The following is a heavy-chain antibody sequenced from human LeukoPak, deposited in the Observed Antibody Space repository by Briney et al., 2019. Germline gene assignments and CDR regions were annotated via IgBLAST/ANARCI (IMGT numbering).Heavy chain of an antibody. V-gene: IGHV3-66*01. CDR1: GFTVSSNY. Sequence: GGSLRLSCAASGFTVSSNYMSWVRQAPGKGLEWVSVIYSGGSTYYADSVKGRFTISRDNSKNTLYLQMNSLRAEDTAVYYCARDPYHGSKTAFDIWGQGTMVTVSS. CDR2: IYSGGST. D-gene: IGHD3-10*01. J-gene: IGHJ3*02. CDR3: ARDPYHGSKTAFDI.